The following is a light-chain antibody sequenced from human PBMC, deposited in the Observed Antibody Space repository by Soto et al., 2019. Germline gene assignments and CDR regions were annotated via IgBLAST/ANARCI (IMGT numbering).Light chain of an antibody. V-gene: IGKV1-5*01. CDR1: QNIRNL. CDR2: DAS. CDR3: QQYNTYAT. J-gene: IGKJ5*01. Sequence: IRLTQSPSTLSAAGGPGVTITSRASQNIRNLLAWYQQTPGKAPKPLTYDASTLKTGVPSRFSGSGSGSEFNFTITGLQPDDFAAYLCQQYNTYATFGQGTRLEIK.